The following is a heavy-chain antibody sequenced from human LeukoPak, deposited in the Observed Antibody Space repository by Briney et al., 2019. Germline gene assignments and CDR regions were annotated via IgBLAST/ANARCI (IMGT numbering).Heavy chain of an antibody. J-gene: IGHJ4*02. V-gene: IGHV1-24*01. CDR1: GFTFSSYG. Sequence: GGSLRLSCAASGFTFSSYGMHWVRQAPGKGLEWMGGFDPEDGETIYAQKFQGRVTMTEDTSTDTAYMELGSLRSEDTAVYYCVTFTYDSSGYSFEVADYWGQGTLVTVSS. CDR2: FDPEDGET. D-gene: IGHD3-22*01. CDR3: VTFTYDSSGYSFEVADY.